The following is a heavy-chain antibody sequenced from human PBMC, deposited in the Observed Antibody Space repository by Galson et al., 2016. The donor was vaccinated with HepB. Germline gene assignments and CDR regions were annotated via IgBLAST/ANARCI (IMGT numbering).Heavy chain of an antibody. D-gene: IGHD3-10*01. CDR2: VSRSSDYI. CDR3: ARDRGEGGDYIDF. J-gene: IGHJ4*02. CDR1: GFTFSSYS. Sequence: SLRLSCAASGFTFSSYSMNWVRQAPGKGLEWVASVSRSSDYINYADSLRGRFTISRDNAKNSLHLHMTSLRAEDTAVYYCARDRGEGGDYIDFWGQGTLVTASS. V-gene: IGHV3-21*01.